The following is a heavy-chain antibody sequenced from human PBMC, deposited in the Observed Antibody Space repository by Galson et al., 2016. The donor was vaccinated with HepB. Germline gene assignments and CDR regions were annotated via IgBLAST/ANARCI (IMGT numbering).Heavy chain of an antibody. CDR3: AQRGHAIGYFQE. CDR2: ISGWGEST. V-gene: IGHV3-23*01. Sequence: SLRLSCAASGFTFRSSALNWVRQAPGKGLEWVSTISGWGESTFYADSVKGRFTISRDQSKNTVFLQMDGLRAEDTAVYYCAQRGHAIGYFQEWGQGTLVTASS. J-gene: IGHJ1*01. D-gene: IGHD6-13*01. CDR1: GFTFRSSA.